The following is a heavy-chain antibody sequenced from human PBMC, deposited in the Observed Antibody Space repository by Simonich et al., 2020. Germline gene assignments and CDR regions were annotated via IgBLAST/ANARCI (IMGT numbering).Heavy chain of an antibody. CDR1: GGSISSYY. D-gene: IGHD6-13*01. Sequence: QVQLQESGPGLVKPSETLSLTCTVSGGSISSYYWSWIRQPPGKGLEWIGYIYYSGNTNYNPSLKSRVTISVDTSKNQFSLKLSSVTAADTAVYYCASLSGIAAAGTRFDIWGQGTMVTVSS. V-gene: IGHV4-59*12. CDR2: IYYSGNT. J-gene: IGHJ3*02. CDR3: ASLSGIAAAGTRFDI.